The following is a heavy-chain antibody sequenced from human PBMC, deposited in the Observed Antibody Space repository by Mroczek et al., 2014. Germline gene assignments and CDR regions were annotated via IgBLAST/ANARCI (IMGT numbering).Heavy chain of an antibody. Sequence: QVQLQQWGAGLLKPSETLSLTCAVYGGSFSGYYWSWIRQPPGKGLEWIGEINHSGSTNYNPSLKSRVTISVDTSKNQFSLKLSSVTAADTAVYYCARAAENSGYGLGDAFDIWGQGTMVTVSS. CDR1: GGSFSGYY. J-gene: IGHJ3*02. CDR3: ARAAENSGYGLGDAFDI. D-gene: IGHD5-12*01. CDR2: INHSGST. V-gene: IGHV4-34*01.